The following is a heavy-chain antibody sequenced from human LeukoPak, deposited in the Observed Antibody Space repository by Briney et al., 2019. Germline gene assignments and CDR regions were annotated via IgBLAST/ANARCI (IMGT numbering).Heavy chain of an antibody. V-gene: IGHV1-69*01. Sequence: SVKVSCKASGGTFSSSAICWVRQGPGQGLEWMGEIIPIFGTANYAQKFQGRVTITADESTSTTYMELSSLRSEDTAVYYCARVVVPAAISSYYMDVWGKGTTVTVSS. CDR2: IIPIFGTA. CDR3: ARVVVPAAISSYYMDV. D-gene: IGHD2-2*01. J-gene: IGHJ6*03. CDR1: GGTFSSSA.